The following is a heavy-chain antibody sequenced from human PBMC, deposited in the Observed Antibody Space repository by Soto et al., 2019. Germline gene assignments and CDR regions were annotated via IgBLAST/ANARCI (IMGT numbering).Heavy chain of an antibody. V-gene: IGHV4-31*03. CDR1: GGSISSGGYY. J-gene: IGHJ6*02. CDR2: IYYSGST. Sequence: PSETLSLTCTVSGGSISSGGYYWSWIRQHPGKGLEWIGYIYYSGSTYYNPSLKSRVTTSVDTSKNQSSLKLSSVTAADTAVYYCARSGWFGEFTGYYYGMDVWGQGTTVTVSS. D-gene: IGHD3-10*01. CDR3: ARSGWFGEFTGYYYGMDV.